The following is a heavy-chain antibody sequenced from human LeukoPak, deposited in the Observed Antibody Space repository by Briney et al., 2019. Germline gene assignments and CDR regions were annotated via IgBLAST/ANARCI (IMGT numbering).Heavy chain of an antibody. J-gene: IGHJ6*02. CDR1: GGSISSYY. CDR2: IYYSGST. CDR3: ARRYSFYGMDF. Sequence: PSETLSLTCTVSGGSISSYYWSWIRQPPGKGLEWIGYIYYSGSTNYNPSLKSRVTISVDTSKNQFSLKLSSVTAADTAVYYCARRYSFYGMDFWGQGTTVTVSS. D-gene: IGHD6-13*01. V-gene: IGHV4-59*08.